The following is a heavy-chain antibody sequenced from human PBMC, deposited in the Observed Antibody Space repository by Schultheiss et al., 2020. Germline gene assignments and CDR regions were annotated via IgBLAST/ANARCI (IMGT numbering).Heavy chain of an antibody. CDR3: ARDLGGYSRYYDSSRLPPGH. V-gene: IGHV3-21*01. J-gene: IGHJ4*02. CDR1: GFTFSSYS. D-gene: IGHD3-22*01. Sequence: GGSLRLSCAASGFTFSSYSMNWVRQAPGKGLEWVSSISSSSSYIYYADSVKGRFTISRDNAKNSLYLQMNSLRAEDTAVYYCARDLGGYSRYYDSSRLPPGHWGQGTLVTVSS. CDR2: ISSSSSYI.